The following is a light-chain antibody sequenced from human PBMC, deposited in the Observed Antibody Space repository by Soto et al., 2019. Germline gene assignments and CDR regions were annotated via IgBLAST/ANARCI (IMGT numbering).Light chain of an antibody. CDR2: GAS. J-gene: IGKJ1*01. CDR1: QSVSSNY. CDR3: QQYRSSPRT. Sequence: EIGLTQSPGTLSLSPGERATFSCRASQSVSSNYLAWYQQKPGEAPRLLIYGASSRATGIPDRISGSGSGTDFTLTISRLEPEDFAVYYCQQYRSSPRTFGQGTEVEIK. V-gene: IGKV3-20*01.